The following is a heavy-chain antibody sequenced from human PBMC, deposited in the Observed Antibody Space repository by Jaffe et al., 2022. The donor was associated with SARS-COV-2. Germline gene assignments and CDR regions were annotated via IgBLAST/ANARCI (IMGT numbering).Heavy chain of an antibody. Sequence: QVQLVESGGGVVQPGRSLRLSCAASGFTFSSYGMHWVRQAPGKGLEWVAVIWYDGSNKYYADSVKGRFTISRDNSKNTLYLQMNSLRAEDTAVYYCARGGGYCSSTSCITSYYYYGMDVWGQGTTVTVSS. CDR3: ARGGGYCSSTSCITSYYYYGMDV. CDR2: IWYDGSNK. D-gene: IGHD2-2*01. J-gene: IGHJ6*02. CDR1: GFTFSSYG. V-gene: IGHV3-33*01.